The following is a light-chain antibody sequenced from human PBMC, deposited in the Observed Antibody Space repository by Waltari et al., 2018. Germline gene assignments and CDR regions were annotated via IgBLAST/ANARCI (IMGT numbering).Light chain of an antibody. V-gene: IGLV3-21*04. CDR3: QVWDSSRAQVL. CDR1: NIGSRS. CDR2: YDT. J-gene: IGLJ3*02. Sequence: SYVLTQPPSVSVAPGQTARITCGINNIGSRSVHWCQQRPGQAPVVVIYYDTDRPSGIPERFSGSNSGDTATLTISRVEAGDEADYYCQVWDSSRAQVLFGGGTRLTVL.